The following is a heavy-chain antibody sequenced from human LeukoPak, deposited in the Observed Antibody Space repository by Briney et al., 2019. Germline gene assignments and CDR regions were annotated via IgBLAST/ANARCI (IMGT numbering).Heavy chain of an antibody. CDR1: GDSVSSNSAA. D-gene: IGHD1-26*01. Sequence: SQTLSLTCAISGDSVSSNSAAWTWIRQSPSRGLEWLGRTYYRSKWYNDCAVSVKSRITINPDTSKNQLSLQLNSVTPEDTAVYYCAGSGSYFWYWGQGTLVTVSS. V-gene: IGHV6-1*01. CDR2: TYYRSKWYN. CDR3: AGSGSYFWY. J-gene: IGHJ4*02.